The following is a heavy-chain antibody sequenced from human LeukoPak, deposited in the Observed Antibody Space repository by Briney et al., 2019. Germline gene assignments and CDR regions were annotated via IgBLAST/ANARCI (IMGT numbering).Heavy chain of an antibody. CDR2: IHPNSGAT. V-gene: IGHV1-2*02. Sequence: ASVKVSCKASGYTFTGYYIHWVRQAPGQGFEWMGWIHPNSGATGYAQNFQGRVTMTRDTSISTAYMDLSRLRSDNTAVYYCARNTAPGYGLDVWGQGTPVTVSS. D-gene: IGHD5-18*01. J-gene: IGHJ6*02. CDR1: GYTFTGYY. CDR3: ARNTAPGYGLDV.